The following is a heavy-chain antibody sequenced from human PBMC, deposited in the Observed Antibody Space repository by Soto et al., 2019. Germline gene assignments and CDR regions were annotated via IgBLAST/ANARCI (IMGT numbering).Heavy chain of an antibody. D-gene: IGHD3-10*01. CDR2: TKDKAYSYTT. V-gene: IGHV3-72*01. J-gene: IGHJ5*01. CDR3: ASIRGVFGS. CDR1: GFSLSDLF. Sequence: EVQLVESGGDLVQPGGSLRLSCAASGFSLSDLFIDWVRQAPGKGLEWVGRTKDKAYSYTTEYAASMKGRFTISRDESRNSLYLQMSSLKTEDTAVYYCASIRGVFGSWGQGTLVTVSS.